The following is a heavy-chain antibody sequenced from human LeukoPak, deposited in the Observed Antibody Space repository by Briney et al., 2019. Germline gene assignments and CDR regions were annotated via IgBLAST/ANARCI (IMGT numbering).Heavy chain of an antibody. J-gene: IGHJ4*02. CDR2: INEGGSRE. Sequence: GGSLRLSCEVSGFTFSMYWMTWVRQAPGKGLEWVANINEGGSREWYVDSLKGRFTISRDNSKNSLYLQMNGLRAEDTAVYYCAKDVYDFWSGYYPYYFDYWGQGTLVTVSS. V-gene: IGHV3-7*03. D-gene: IGHD3-3*01. CDR3: AKDVYDFWSGYYPYYFDY. CDR1: GFTFSMYW.